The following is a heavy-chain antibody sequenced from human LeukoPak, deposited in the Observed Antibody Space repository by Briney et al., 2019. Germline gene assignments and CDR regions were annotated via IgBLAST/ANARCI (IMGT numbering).Heavy chain of an antibody. J-gene: IGHJ4*02. Sequence: GGSLRLSCAASGFTFSSYAMSWVRQTPGTGLEWVSIIYSGGSTYYADSVKGRFTISRDNSKNTLYLQMNSLRAEDTAIYYCARMGDILTGYRDYWGQGTRVTVSS. CDR1: GFTFSSYA. CDR3: ARMGDILTGYRDY. D-gene: IGHD3-9*01. V-gene: IGHV3-66*01. CDR2: IYSGGST.